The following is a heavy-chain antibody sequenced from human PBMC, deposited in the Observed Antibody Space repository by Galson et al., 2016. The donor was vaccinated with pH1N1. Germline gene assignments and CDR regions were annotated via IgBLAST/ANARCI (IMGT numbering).Heavy chain of an antibody. D-gene: IGHD3-3*01. CDR2: IYHSGST. CDR1: GYSISSRYY. V-gene: IGHV4-38-2*01. J-gene: IGHJ6*03. CDR3: ARTSGSDFWSGYYANLDYYMDV. Sequence: ETLSLTCAVSGYSISSRYYWGSTRQPPGNGLEWSGRIYHSGSTYYNASLKHRVTRSVDTSKNQFSLKLSSVTAADTAVYYCARTSGSDFWSGYYANLDYYMDVWGKGTTVTVSS.